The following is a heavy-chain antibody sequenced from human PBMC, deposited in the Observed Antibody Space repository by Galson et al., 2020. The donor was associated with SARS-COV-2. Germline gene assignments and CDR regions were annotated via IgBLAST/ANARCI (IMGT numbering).Heavy chain of an antibody. Sequence: GGSLRLSCTASGFAFNRAWMSWLRQAPGKGPECVGRIRSKTSGGTAEYAAHAKGRFTISRDDSKNTLYLDMSNLQAEDTAVYYCTTGSLVFLTASEDHWGQGTLVTVSS. D-gene: IGHD2-21*02. CDR1: GFAFNRAW. V-gene: IGHV3-15*01. CDR2: IRSKTSGGTA. CDR3: TTGSLVFLTASEDH. J-gene: IGHJ4*02.